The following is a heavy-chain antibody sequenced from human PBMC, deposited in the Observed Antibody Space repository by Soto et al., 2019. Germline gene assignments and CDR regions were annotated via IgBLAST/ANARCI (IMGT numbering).Heavy chain of an antibody. J-gene: IGHJ4*02. V-gene: IGHV3-23*01. CDR1: GFTFSTYA. CDR3: AKGGGGDIAAAGNVDY. Sequence: EVQLLESGGGLVQPGGSLRLSCAASGFTFSTYAMSWVRQAPGKGLEWVSAVSGSGGSTSYADSVKGRFTISRDNSKNTLYRQMNRLRADDTAVYYCAKGGGGDIAAAGNVDYWGQGTLVTVSS. D-gene: IGHD6-13*01. CDR2: VSGSGGST.